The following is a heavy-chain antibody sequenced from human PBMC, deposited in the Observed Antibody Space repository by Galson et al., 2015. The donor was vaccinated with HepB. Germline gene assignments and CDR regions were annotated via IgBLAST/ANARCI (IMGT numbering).Heavy chain of an antibody. D-gene: IGHD6-25*01. CDR3: AREAPVAAPAAFDS. CDR1: GFTFRSFG. CDR2: IWAGGTNT. V-gene: IGHV3-33*08. Sequence: SLRLSCAASGFTFRSFGIHWVRQAPGKGLEWVALIWAGGTNTYYADSVKGRFTISRDNSKNTLNLQMNSLRAEDTAVYYCAREAPVAAPAAFDSWGEGIPVTVSS. J-gene: IGHJ4*02.